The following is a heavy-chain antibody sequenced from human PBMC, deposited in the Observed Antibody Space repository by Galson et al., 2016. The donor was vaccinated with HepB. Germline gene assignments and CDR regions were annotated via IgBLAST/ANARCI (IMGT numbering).Heavy chain of an antibody. J-gene: IGHJ3*01. Sequence: SLRLSCAASGFNFDDYTMHWVRQAPGQGLEWVSLVRCDGGATFSADSVKGRFTTSRDNCRNSLFLQLTSLRTEDTAVYYCAKGAGGVAATQALDVWGRGTMVIVS. CDR2: VRCDGGAT. D-gene: IGHD2-15*01. V-gene: IGHV3-43*01. CDR3: AKGAGGVAATQALDV. CDR1: GFNFDDYT.